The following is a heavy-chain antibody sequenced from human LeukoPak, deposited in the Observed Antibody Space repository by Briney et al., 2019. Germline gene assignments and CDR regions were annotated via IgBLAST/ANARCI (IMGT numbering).Heavy chain of an antibody. CDR1: GYTFTSYY. D-gene: IGHD2-2*02. V-gene: IGHV1-46*01. CDR2: INPSGGST. CDR3: ARDLGSCSSTSCYTPFDY. J-gene: IGHJ4*02. Sequence: ASVKVSCKASGYTFTSYYMHWVRQAPGQGLEWMGIINPSGGSTSYAQKFQGRVTMTRDTSTSIVYMELSSLRSEDTAVYYCARDLGSCSSTSCYTPFDYWGQGTLVTVSS.